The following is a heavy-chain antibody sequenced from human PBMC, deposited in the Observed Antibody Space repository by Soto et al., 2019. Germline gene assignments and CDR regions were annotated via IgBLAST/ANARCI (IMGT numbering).Heavy chain of an antibody. CDR3: AREQPTDTAMVYYYYYGMDV. D-gene: IGHD5-18*01. V-gene: IGHV1-69*06. J-gene: IGHJ6*02. CDR1: GGTFNNYV. Sequence: SVKVSCKASGGTFNNYVINWVRQAPGQGLEWMAGIIPIFGTANYAQKFQGRVTITADKSTSTAYMELNSLRSEDTAVYYCAREQPTDTAMVYYYYYGMDVWGQGTTVTVSS. CDR2: IIPIFGTA.